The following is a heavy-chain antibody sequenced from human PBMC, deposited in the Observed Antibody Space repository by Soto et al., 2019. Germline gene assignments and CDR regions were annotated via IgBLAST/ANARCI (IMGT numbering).Heavy chain of an antibody. J-gene: IGHJ5*02. Sequence: ASVKVSCKTSGYTFSSDYMSWVRQAPGQGLEWMGIINPSGDTVTYAQKFQDRVTMTRDPSTSTVYMEMSSLRSEDTAVYYCARSVTPWGQGTLVTVSS. V-gene: IGHV1-46*01. CDR3: ARSVTP. CDR2: INPSGDTV. D-gene: IGHD3-10*01. CDR1: GYTFSSDY.